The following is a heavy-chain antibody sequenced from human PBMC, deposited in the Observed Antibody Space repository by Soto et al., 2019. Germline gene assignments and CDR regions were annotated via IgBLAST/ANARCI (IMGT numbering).Heavy chain of an antibody. CDR1: GFTFSSYS. CDR2: ISSSSSYI. D-gene: IGHD6-13*01. CDR3: ARAPGIAAAGPKSYYFDY. Sequence: SLRLSCAASGFTFSSYSMNWVRQAPGKGLEWVSSISSSSSYIYYADSVKGRFTISRDNAKNSLYLQMNSLRAEDTAVYYCARAPGIAAAGPKSYYFDYWGQGTLVTVSS. V-gene: IGHV3-21*01. J-gene: IGHJ4*02.